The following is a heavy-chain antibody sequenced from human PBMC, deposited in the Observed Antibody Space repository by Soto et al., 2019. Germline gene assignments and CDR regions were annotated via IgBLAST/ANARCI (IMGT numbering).Heavy chain of an antibody. CDR1: GGTFSSYA. CDR2: IIPIFGTA. CDR3: ARDRGPSSGYYPYWFDP. V-gene: IGHV1-69*13. D-gene: IGHD3-22*01. Sequence: SVEVSCKASGGTFSSYAISWVRQAPGQGLEWMGEIIPIFGTANYAQKFQGRVTITADESTSTAYMELSSLRSEDTAVYYCARDRGPSSGYYPYWFDPWGQGTLVTVSS. J-gene: IGHJ5*02.